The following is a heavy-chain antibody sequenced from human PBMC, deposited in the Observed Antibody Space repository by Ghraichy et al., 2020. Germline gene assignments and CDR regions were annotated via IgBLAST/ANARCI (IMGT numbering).Heavy chain of an antibody. CDR2: INHSGST. CDR1: GGSFSGYY. D-gene: IGHD3-10*01. J-gene: IGHJ4*02. Sequence: SETLSLTCAVYGGSFSGYYWSWIRQPPGKGLEWIGEINHSGSTNYNPSLKSRVTISVDTSKNQFSLKLSSVTAADTAVYYCARGKAMVRGVIITGSRDYWGQGTLVTVSS. V-gene: IGHV4-34*01. CDR3: ARGKAMVRGVIITGSRDY.